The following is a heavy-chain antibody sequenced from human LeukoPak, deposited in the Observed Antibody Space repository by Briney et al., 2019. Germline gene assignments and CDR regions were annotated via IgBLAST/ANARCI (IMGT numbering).Heavy chain of an antibody. Sequence: SETLSLTCTVSGGSIKNYYWSWIRQPPGKGLEWIGYIYYSGNTNYNPSLKSRVTISLDTSKNQFSLKLTSVTAADTAVYYCARISWAATHFDNWGQGILVTVSS. D-gene: IGHD3-16*01. CDR1: GGSIKNYY. CDR3: ARISWAATHFDN. J-gene: IGHJ4*02. CDR2: IYYSGNT. V-gene: IGHV4-59*01.